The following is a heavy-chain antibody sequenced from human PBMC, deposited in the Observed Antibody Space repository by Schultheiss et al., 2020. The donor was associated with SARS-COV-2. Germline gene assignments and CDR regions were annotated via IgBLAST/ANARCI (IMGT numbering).Heavy chain of an antibody. Sequence: GGSLRLSCAASGFTFSSYAMSWVRQAPGKGLEWVSAISGSGGSTYYADSVKGRFTISRDNSKNTLYLQMNSQRAEDTAVYYCANLPVPAAISYFDYWGQGTLVTVSS. CDR2: ISGSGGST. J-gene: IGHJ4*02. D-gene: IGHD2-2*02. CDR3: ANLPVPAAISYFDY. CDR1: GFTFSSYA. V-gene: IGHV3-23*01.